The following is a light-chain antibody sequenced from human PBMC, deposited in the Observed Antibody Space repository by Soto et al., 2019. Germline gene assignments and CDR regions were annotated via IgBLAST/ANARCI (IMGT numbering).Light chain of an antibody. CDR2: DVS. CDR1: SSDVDAYNY. J-gene: IGLJ1*01. V-gene: IGLV2-14*03. CDR3: CSYTSSSTYV. Sequence: QYEMNQPASVSGSPGQSITISCTGTSSDVDAYNYVSWYQQHPGKAPKVMIYDVSNRPSGVSYRFSGSKSGITASLTISGLQAEDEADYYCCSYTSSSTYVFGTGTKVTV.